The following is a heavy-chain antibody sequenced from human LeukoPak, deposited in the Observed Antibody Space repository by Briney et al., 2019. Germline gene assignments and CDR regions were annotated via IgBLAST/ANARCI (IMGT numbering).Heavy chain of an antibody. J-gene: IGHJ3*02. Sequence: SETLSLTCTVSGGSISSGSYYWSWIRQPPGKGLEWIGYIYYSGSTNYNPSLKSRVTISVDTSKNQFSLKLSSVTAADTAVYYCAREARLVRAFDIWGQGTMVTVSS. CDR3: AREARLVRAFDI. CDR1: GGSISSGSYY. V-gene: IGHV4-61*01. D-gene: IGHD1-26*01. CDR2: IYYSGST.